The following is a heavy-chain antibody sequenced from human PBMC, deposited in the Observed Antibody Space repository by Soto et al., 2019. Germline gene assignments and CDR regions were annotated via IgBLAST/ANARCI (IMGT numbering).Heavy chain of an antibody. V-gene: IGHV1-58*01. CDR3: AAAGYYYDSSGYYYYYGMDV. D-gene: IGHD3-22*01. CDR1: GFTFTSSA. CDR2: IVVGSGNT. Sequence: ASVKVSCKASGFTFTSSAVQWVRQARGQRLEWIGWIVVGSGNTNYAQKFQERVTITRDMSTSTAYMELSSLRSEDTAVYYCAAAGYYYDSSGYYYYYGMDVWGQGTTVTVSS. J-gene: IGHJ6*02.